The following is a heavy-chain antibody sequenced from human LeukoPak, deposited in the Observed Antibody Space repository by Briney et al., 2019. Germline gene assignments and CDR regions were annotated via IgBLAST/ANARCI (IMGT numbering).Heavy chain of an antibody. CDR1: GGSFSGYY. CDR3: ARAKGSSWYFAGIAAFDY. V-gene: IGHV4-34*01. CDR2: INHSGST. J-gene: IGHJ4*02. D-gene: IGHD6-13*01. Sequence: SETLSLTCAVYGGSFSGYYWSWIRQPPGKGLEWIGEINHSGSTNYNPSLKSRVTISVDTSKNQFSLKLSSVTAADTAVYYCARAKGSSWYFAGIAAFDYWGQGTLVTVSS.